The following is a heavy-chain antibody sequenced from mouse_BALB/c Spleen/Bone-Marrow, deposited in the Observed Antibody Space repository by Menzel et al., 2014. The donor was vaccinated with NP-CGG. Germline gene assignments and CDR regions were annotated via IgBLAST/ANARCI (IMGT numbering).Heavy chain of an antibody. D-gene: IGHD1-1*01. CDR3: AREDGLWYFDV. J-gene: IGHJ1*01. V-gene: IGHV1-9*01. CDR2: ILPGSGST. CDR1: GYTFSSYW. Sequence: QVQLQQSGAELMKPRASVKISCKATGYTFSSYWIEWVKQRPGHGLEWIGEILPGSGSTNYSEKFKGKATFTADTSSNTAYMQLSSLTSEDSAVYYCAREDGLWYFDVWGAGTTVTVSS.